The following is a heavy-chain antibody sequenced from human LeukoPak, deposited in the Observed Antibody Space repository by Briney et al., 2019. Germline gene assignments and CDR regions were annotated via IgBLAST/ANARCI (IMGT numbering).Heavy chain of an antibody. CDR2: IRSQTAGGTT. J-gene: IGHJ1*01. CDR1: GLTLSNVW. D-gene: IGHD2-15*01. Sequence: PGGSLRLSCAVSGLTLSNVWMNWVRQAPGKGLEWVGRIRSQTAGGTTDFAAPVEGRFSISRDDSKNSLYLQMNSLTSEDTAVYYCAHGSAQYYEYWGQGTLVTVSS. V-gene: IGHV3-15*07. CDR3: AHGSAQYYEY.